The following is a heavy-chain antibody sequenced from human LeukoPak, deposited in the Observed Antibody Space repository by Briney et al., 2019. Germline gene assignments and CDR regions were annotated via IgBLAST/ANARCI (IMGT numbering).Heavy chain of an antibody. Sequence: TGGSLRLSCAAPGFSFRDSYMGWIRQAPGKGLEWVSYISSVNNYANYGDSVKGRFTISRDNAKNSLYLQMNSLRAEDTAVYFCATVYDSGGYYFNYWGQGTLVTVSS. V-gene: IGHV3-11*05. D-gene: IGHD3-22*01. CDR2: ISSVNNYA. CDR3: ATVYDSGGYYFNY. J-gene: IGHJ4*02. CDR1: GFSFRDSY.